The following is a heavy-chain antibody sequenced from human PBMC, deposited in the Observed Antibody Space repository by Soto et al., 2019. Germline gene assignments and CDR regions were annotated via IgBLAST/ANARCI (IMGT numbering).Heavy chain of an antibody. CDR2: MNPNSGNT. D-gene: IGHD2-15*01. CDR3: AATGYCSGGSCYSYYYYYYMDV. CDR1: GYTFTSYD. V-gene: IGHV1-8*01. J-gene: IGHJ6*03. Sequence: ASVKVSCKASGYTFTSYDINWVRQATGQGLEWMGWMNPNSGNTGYAQKFQGRVTMTRNTSISTAYMELSSLRSEDTAVYYCAATGYCSGGSCYSYYYYYYMDVWGKGTTVTVSS.